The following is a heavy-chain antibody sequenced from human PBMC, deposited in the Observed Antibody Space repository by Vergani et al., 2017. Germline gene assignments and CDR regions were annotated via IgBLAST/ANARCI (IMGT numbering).Heavy chain of an antibody. CDR1: GFTVSCNY. CDR2: IYSGGST. D-gene: IGHD2-15*01. V-gene: IGHV3-53*01. Sequence: EVQLVESGGGLIQPGGSLRLSCAASGFTVSCNYMSWVRQAPGKGLEWVSVIYSGGSTYYADSVKGRFTISRDNSKNTLYLQMNSLRAEDTAVYYCARPRGYCSGGSCYSGYYYGMDVWGQGTTVTVSS. CDR3: ARPRGYCSGGSCYSGYYYGMDV. J-gene: IGHJ6*02.